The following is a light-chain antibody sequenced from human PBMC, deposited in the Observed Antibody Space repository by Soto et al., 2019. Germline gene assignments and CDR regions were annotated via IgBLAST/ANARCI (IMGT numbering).Light chain of an antibody. Sequence: DIQMTQSPSSLSASVGDRVTITCRSRQSISSYLNWYQQKPGKAPKLLIYAASSLQSGVPSRFSGSGSGTDFTLTISSLQPEDFAAYYCHQSYSTPRGFGQGTKVEIK. J-gene: IGKJ1*01. V-gene: IGKV1-39*01. CDR3: HQSYSTPRG. CDR1: QSISSY. CDR2: AAS.